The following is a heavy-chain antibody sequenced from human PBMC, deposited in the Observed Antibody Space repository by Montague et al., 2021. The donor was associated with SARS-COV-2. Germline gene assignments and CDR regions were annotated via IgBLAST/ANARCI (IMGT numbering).Heavy chain of an antibody. CDR3: AIPMVRGVSRAFGI. V-gene: IGHV4-34*01. CDR2: INHSGST. D-gene: IGHD3-10*01. J-gene: IGHJ3*02. Sequence: SETLSLTCAVYGGSFSGYYWSWIRQPPGKGLEWIGEINHSGSTNXNPSLKSRVTISVDTSKNQFSLKLSSVTAADTAVYYCAIPMVRGVSRAFGIGGQGTMVPGSS. CDR1: GGSFSGYY.